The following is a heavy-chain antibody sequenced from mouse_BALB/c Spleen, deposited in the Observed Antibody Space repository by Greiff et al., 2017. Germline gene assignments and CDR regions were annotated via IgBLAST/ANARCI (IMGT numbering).Heavy chain of an antibody. CDR3: TRPITTVVATDY. V-gene: IGHV1-55*01. CDR2: IYPGSGST. CDR1: GYTFTSYW. D-gene: IGHD1-1*01. Sequence: VQLQESGTVLARPGASVKMSCKASGYTFTSYWMHWVKQRPGQGLEWIGNIYPGSGSTNYDEKFKSKATLTVDTSSSTAYMQLSSLTSEDSAVYYCTRPITTVVATDYWGQGTTLTVSS. J-gene: IGHJ2*01.